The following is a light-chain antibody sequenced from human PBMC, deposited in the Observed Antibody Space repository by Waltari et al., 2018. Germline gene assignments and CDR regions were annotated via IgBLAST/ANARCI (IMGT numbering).Light chain of an antibody. J-gene: IGLJ2*01. V-gene: IGLV1-47*01. CDR2: RNS. CDR1: SSNIGSNF. Sequence: QSVLTQPPSASGTPGQRVTISCSGSSSNIGSNFVYWYQQLPGTAPKLLISRNSQRPSGVPDQFSGSKSGTSASLAISGLRSADEADYYCAAWDDSLSGVVFGGGTRLTVL. CDR3: AAWDDSLSGVV.